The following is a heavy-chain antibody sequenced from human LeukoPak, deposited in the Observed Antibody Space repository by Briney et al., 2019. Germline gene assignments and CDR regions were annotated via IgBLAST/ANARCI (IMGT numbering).Heavy chain of an antibody. V-gene: IGHV3-21*01. D-gene: IGHD4-17*01. CDR2: ISSTSTYI. J-gene: IGHJ4*02. Sequence: GGSLRLSCAASGFTFNDYSMNWVRQAPGKGLEWVSSISSTSTYIYYADSVKGRFTISRDNAKNSLYLQMNSLRAEDTAIYYCARGGDYGDFDYWGQGTLVTVSS. CDR3: ARGGDYGDFDY. CDR1: GFTFNDYS.